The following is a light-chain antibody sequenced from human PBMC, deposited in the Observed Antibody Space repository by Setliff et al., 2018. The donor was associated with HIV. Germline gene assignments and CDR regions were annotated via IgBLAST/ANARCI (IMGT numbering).Light chain of an antibody. CDR3: CSYAGSSTYV. CDR1: SSDVGGYNL. V-gene: IGLV2-23*02. J-gene: IGLJ1*01. CDR2: EVS. Sequence: QSVLTQPRSVSGSPGQSVTISCTGTSSDVGGYNLVSWYQQHPGKAPKVMIYEVSKWPSGVSNRFSGSKSGITASLTISGLQAEDEADYYCCSYAGSSTYVFGTGTKVTVL.